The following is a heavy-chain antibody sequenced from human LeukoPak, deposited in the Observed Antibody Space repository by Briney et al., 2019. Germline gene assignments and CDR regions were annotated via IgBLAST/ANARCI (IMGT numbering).Heavy chain of an antibody. D-gene: IGHD3-10*01. CDR2: ITTISHYI. Sequence: GGSLRLSCAASGFTLSDYHMNWVRQAPGKGLEWLSSITTISHYIYYAGAVRGRFTISRDNAKNSLYLQMNSLRGEDTAVYYCARSGGPGTYHQLRYSWFDPWAREPWSPSPQ. CDR1: GFTLSDYH. J-gene: IGHJ5*02. CDR3: ARSGGPGTYHQLRYSWFDP. V-gene: IGHV3-21*01.